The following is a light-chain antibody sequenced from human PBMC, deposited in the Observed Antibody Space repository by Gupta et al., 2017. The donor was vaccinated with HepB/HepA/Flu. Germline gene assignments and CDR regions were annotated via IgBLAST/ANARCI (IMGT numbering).Light chain of an antibody. J-gene: IGLJ1*01. CDR3: ATWDDSLSGYV. CDR1: SSNIGSNY. CDR2: RNN. V-gene: IGLV1-47*01. Sequence: TQPPSASGTPGQRVTISCSGSSSNIGSNYVYWYQPFPGTAPKLLIYRNNQRPSGVPDRFSGSKSGTSASLAISGLRSDDEADYYCATWDDSLSGYVFGNGTNVTVL.